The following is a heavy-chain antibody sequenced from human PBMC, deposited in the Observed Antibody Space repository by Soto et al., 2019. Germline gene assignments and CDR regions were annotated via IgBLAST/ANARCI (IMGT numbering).Heavy chain of an antibody. V-gene: IGHV3-23*01. J-gene: IGHJ4*02. CDR3: ARDTGAVREIDY. CDR1: GFTFSNYA. Sequence: LRLSCAASGFTFSNYAMSWVRQAPGKGLEWVSSVSGSGTGTYYADSVKGRLTISRDNSKNTVYLQMNSLRAEDTAVYYCARDTGAVREIDYWGQGTLVTVSS. CDR2: VSGSGTGT. D-gene: IGHD3-10*01.